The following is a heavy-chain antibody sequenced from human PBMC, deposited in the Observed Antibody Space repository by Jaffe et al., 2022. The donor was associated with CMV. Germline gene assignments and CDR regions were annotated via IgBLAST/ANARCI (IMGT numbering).Heavy chain of an antibody. D-gene: IGHD6-6*01. CDR1: GFTFSDHY. Sequence: EVQLVESGGGLVQPGGSLRLSCAASGFTFSDHYIDWVRQAPGKGLEWVGRIRKKANDYSTQYAASVQGRFTLSRDDSKNSVILQMNSLETEDTAMYYCIRVSSSFFFDSWGQGTQVTVSS. CDR2: IRKKANDYST. V-gene: IGHV3-72*01. J-gene: IGHJ4*02. CDR3: IRVSSSFFFDS.